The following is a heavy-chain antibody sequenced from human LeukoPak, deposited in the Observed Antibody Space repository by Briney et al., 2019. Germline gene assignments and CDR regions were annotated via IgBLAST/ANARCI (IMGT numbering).Heavy chain of an antibody. J-gene: IGHJ4*02. D-gene: IGHD6-19*01. Sequence: PGGSLRLSCAASGFTFSSYGMRWVRQAPGKGLEWVAFIRYDGSNKYYADSVKGRFTISRDNSKNTLYLQMNSLRAEDTAVYYCAKRRGIAVAGTEDYWGQGTLVTVSS. V-gene: IGHV3-30*02. CDR3: AKRRGIAVAGTEDY. CDR2: IRYDGSNK. CDR1: GFTFSSYG.